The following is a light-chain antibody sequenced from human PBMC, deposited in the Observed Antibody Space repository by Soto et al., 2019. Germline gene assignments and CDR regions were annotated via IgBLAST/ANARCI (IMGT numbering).Light chain of an antibody. J-gene: IGKJ5*01. CDR3: QQSYGAPIT. Sequence: DIVMTQSPDSLAVSLGERATINCKSSQSVLSSSDNKNYLACYQQKPGQPPKLLIYWASTRESWVPDRFSGSGSGTECTLTISSLKAEDVAVFYCQQSYGAPITFSQGTRLETK. CDR1: QSVLSSSDNKNY. V-gene: IGKV4-1*01. CDR2: WAS.